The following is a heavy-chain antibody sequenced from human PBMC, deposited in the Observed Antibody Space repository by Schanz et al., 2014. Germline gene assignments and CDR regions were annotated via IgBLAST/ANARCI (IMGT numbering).Heavy chain of an antibody. J-gene: IGHJ4*02. V-gene: IGHV3-30*18. Sequence: QVQLVESGGGVVQPERSLRLSCAASGFNFANHAIHWVRQGQGNGLQWVAVISSDGSKKLYADSVKARFTISRDNSKNSVSLQMDSLRPEDTAVYFCAKVAPAATYLDSWGLGTLVTVSS. CDR1: GFNFANHA. CDR2: ISSDGSKK. CDR3: AKVAPAATYLDS. D-gene: IGHD2-2*01.